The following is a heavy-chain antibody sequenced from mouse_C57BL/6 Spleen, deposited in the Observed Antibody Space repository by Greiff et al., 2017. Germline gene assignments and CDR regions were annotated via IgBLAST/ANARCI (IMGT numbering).Heavy chain of an antibody. CDR1: GFSLTSYG. Sequence: VQLVESGPGLVQPSQSLSITCTVSGFSLTSYGVHWVRQSPGKGLEWLGVIWSGGSTDYNAAFISRLSISKDNSKSQVFFKMNSLQADDTAIYYCARDGSSYVHFDYWGQGTTLTVSS. CDR3: ARDGSSYVHFDY. D-gene: IGHD1-1*01. V-gene: IGHV2-2*01. J-gene: IGHJ2*01. CDR2: IWSGGST.